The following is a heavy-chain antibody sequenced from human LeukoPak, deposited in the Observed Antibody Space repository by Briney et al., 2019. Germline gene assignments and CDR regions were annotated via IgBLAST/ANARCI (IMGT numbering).Heavy chain of an antibody. D-gene: IGHD5-24*01. J-gene: IGHJ4*02. CDR1: GFTFSSYA. CDR2: ISLDGATT. Sequence: GGSLRLSCAASGFTFSSYAMSWVRQAPGKGLEWVSGISLDGATTYYAGSVKGRFTISRDTSKNTLYLQMNSLRAADTAVYYCVKSGYNRFDYWGQGALVTVSS. V-gene: IGHV3-23*01. CDR3: VKSGYNRFDY.